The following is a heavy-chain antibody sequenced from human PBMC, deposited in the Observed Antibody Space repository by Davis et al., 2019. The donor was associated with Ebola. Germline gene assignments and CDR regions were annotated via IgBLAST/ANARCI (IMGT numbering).Heavy chain of an antibody. V-gene: IGHV4-34*01. CDR3: ARDQYYYDSSGYHRGAFDI. CDR1: GASFSGYY. J-gene: IGHJ3*02. Sequence: MPSETLSLTCAVYGASFSGYYWSWIRPPPGRGLEWIGEINHIGSTNYNPSLKSRVTISVDTSKNQFSLKLSSVTAADTAVYYCARDQYYYDSSGYHRGAFDIWGQGTMVTVSS. D-gene: IGHD3-22*01. CDR2: INHIGST.